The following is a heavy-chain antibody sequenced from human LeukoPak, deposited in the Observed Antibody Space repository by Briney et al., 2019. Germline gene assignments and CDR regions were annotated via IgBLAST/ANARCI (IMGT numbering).Heavy chain of an antibody. CDR1: GGSISSYY. Sequence: SETLSLTCTVSGGSISSYYWSWIRQPPGKGLEWIGYIYYSGSTNYNPSLKSRVTISVDTSKNQFSLKLSSVTAADTAVYCCARVTEDSSSWYGYYYYGMDVWGQGTTVTVSS. J-gene: IGHJ6*02. V-gene: IGHV4-59*01. CDR2: IYYSGST. D-gene: IGHD6-13*01. CDR3: ARVTEDSSSWYGYYYYGMDV.